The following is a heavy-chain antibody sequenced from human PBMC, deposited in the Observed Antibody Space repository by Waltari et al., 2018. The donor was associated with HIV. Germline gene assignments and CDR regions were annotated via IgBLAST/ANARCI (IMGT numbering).Heavy chain of an antibody. Sequence: QVQLQESGPGLVKPSQTLSLTCTVSGGSISSGSYYWSWIRQPAGKGLEWIGRIYTSGSTNYNPSLKSRVTISVDTSKTQFSLKLSSVTAADTAVYYCARDSLTAMVPFDYWGQGTLVTVSS. CDR3: ARDSLTAMVPFDY. V-gene: IGHV4-61*02. D-gene: IGHD5-18*01. CDR2: IYTSGST. J-gene: IGHJ4*02. CDR1: GGSISSGSYY.